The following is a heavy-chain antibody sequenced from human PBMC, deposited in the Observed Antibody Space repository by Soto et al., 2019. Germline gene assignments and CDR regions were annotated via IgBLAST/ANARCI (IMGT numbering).Heavy chain of an antibody. CDR1: GGSISSSSYY. V-gene: IGHV4-39*01. CDR3: ARRNDILTGYIGGWFDP. Sequence: QLQLQESGPGLVKPSETLSLTCTVSGGSISSSSYYWGWIRQPPGKGLEWIGSIYYSGSTYYNPSLKSRVPISLDTSKHQFSLKLSSVTAADTAVYYCARRNDILTGYIGGWFDPWGQGTLVTVSS. D-gene: IGHD3-9*01. J-gene: IGHJ5*02. CDR2: IYYSGST.